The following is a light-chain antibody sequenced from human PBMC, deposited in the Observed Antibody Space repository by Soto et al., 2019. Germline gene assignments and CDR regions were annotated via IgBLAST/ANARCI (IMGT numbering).Light chain of an antibody. Sequence: QSVLTQPPSASGSPGQSVTISCTGTSSDVGGYNYVSWYQQHPGKAPKLLIYEVTKRPSGVPDRFSGSKSGNTASLTVSGLQADDEAGYYCCSNAGSHYYVFGTGTKVTVL. J-gene: IGLJ1*01. CDR2: EVT. CDR3: CSNAGSHYYV. V-gene: IGLV2-8*01. CDR1: SSDVGGYNY.